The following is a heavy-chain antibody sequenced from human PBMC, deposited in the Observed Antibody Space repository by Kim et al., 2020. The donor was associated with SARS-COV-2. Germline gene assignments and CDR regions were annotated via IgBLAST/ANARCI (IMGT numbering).Heavy chain of an antibody. D-gene: IGHD6-19*01. Sequence: GGSLRLSCAASGFTFSSYWMHWVRQAPGKGLVWVSRINSDGSSTSYADSVKGRFTISRDNAKNTLYLQMNSLRAEDTAVYYCAREYSSGWYFYAFDIWGQGTMVTVSS. CDR1: GFTFSSYW. J-gene: IGHJ3*02. V-gene: IGHV3-74*01. CDR3: AREYSSGWYFYAFDI. CDR2: INSDGSST.